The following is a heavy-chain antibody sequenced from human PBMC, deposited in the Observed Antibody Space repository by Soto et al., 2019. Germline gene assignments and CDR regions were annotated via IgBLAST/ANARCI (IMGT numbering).Heavy chain of an antibody. V-gene: IGHV3-66*01. CDR2: IYSDGSK. D-gene: IGHD3-3*01. CDR1: GFTVSSNY. CDR3: ARNDLRSGYYLFDY. Sequence: GGSLRLSCAASGFTVSSNYMSWLRQAPGKGLEWVSIIYSDGSKYYADSVKGRFTISRDNSKNRLNLQMNSLRAEDTAVYYCARNDLRSGYYLFDYWGLGTLVTVSS. J-gene: IGHJ4*02.